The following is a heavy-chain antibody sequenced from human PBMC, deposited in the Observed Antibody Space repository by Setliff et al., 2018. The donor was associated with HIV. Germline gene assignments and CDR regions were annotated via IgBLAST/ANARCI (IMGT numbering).Heavy chain of an antibody. D-gene: IGHD6-13*01. CDR1: GGSFSSDSYY. V-gene: IGHV4-39*07. Sequence: SETLSLTCSVSGGSFSSDSYYWGWIRQFPGKGLEWIGSIYYSGSTYYHPSLKSRVPISVDTSKNQVSLKLSPVTAADTAVYYCARESPSSSWFYFDFWSQGTLVTVAS. CDR3: ARESPSSSWFYFDF. CDR2: IYYSGST. J-gene: IGHJ4*02.